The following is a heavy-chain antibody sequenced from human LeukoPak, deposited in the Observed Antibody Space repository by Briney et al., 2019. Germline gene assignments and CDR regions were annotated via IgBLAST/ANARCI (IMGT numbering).Heavy chain of an antibody. J-gene: IGHJ5*02. CDR1: GGSFSGYY. D-gene: IGHD1-26*01. V-gene: IGHV4-34*01. Sequence: SETLSLTCTVYGGSFSGYYWSWVRQPPGKGLERIGEINHSGSTNYNPSLKSRVTISVDTSKNQFSLKLSSVTAADTAVYYCARGTWESRFDPWGQGTLVTVSS. CDR2: INHSGST. CDR3: ARGTWESRFDP.